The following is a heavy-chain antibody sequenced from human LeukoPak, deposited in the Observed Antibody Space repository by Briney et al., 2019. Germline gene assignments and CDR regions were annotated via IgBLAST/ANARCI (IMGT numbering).Heavy chain of an antibody. V-gene: IGHV3-21*01. Sequence: PGGSLRLSCAASGFTFNSFSMNWVRQAPGKGLEWVSSISSSSGYIYYADSVKGRFTISRDNAKNSLYLQMNSLRAEDTAVYYCAKGSYVVVVAALFDYWGQGTLVTVSS. CDR3: AKGSYVVVVAALFDY. D-gene: IGHD2-15*01. CDR1: GFTFNSFS. CDR2: ISSSSGYI. J-gene: IGHJ4*02.